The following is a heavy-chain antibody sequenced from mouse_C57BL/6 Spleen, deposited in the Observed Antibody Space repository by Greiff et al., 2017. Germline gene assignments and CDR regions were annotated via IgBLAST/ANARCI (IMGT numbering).Heavy chain of an antibody. CDR2: ISYDGSN. D-gene: IGHD1-2*01. Sequence: EVKLMESGPGLVKPSQSLSLTCSVTGYSITSGYYWNWIRQFPGNKLEWMGYISYDGSNNSNPSLENRISITRDTSKNQFFLKLNSVTTEDTATYYCAIVTTASMDYWGQGTSVTVSS. CDR1: GYSITSGYY. CDR3: AIVTTASMDY. J-gene: IGHJ4*01. V-gene: IGHV3-6*01.